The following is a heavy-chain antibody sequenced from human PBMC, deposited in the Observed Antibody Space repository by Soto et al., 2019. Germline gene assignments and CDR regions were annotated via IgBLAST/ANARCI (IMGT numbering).Heavy chain of an antibody. CDR2: ISAYNGNT. J-gene: IGHJ5*02. Sequence: ASVKVSCKASGYTFTSYGSSWVRQAPGQGLEWMGWISAYNGNTNYAQKLQGRVTMTTDTSTSTAYMELRSLRSDDTAVYYCARSETSYGSYNWFDPWGQGTLVTVSS. CDR3: ARSETSYGSYNWFDP. V-gene: IGHV1-18*01. D-gene: IGHD3-16*01. CDR1: GYTFTSYG.